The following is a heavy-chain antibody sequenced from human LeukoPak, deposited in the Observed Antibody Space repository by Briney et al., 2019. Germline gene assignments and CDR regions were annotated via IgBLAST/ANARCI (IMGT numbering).Heavy chain of an antibody. CDR2: ISSNGGST. CDR1: GLTFSSYA. V-gene: IGHV3-64*01. Sequence: GGSLRLSCAASGLTFSSYAMHWVRQAPGKGLEYVSAISSNGGSTYYANSVKGRFTISRDNSKNTLYLQMNSLRAEDTAVYYCAKEIYGDSTGGRFQQWGQGTLVTVSS. CDR3: AKEIYGDSTGGRFQQ. D-gene: IGHD4-17*01. J-gene: IGHJ1*01.